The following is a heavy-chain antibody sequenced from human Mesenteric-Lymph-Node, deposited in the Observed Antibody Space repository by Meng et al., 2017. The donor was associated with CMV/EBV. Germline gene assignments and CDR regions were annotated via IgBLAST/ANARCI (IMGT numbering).Heavy chain of an antibody. V-gene: IGHV1-3*01. CDR1: GYTFSDYA. Sequence: KVSCKASGYTFSDYALHWVRQAPGQRLEWMGWINAGNGDTKYSQRFQGRLTMTRDTSATTAYMELSSLRYEDTAVYYCARDVRRVAWDWGQGTLVTVSS. CDR2: INAGNGDT. J-gene: IGHJ4*02. CDR3: ARDVRRVAWD. D-gene: IGHD2-21*01.